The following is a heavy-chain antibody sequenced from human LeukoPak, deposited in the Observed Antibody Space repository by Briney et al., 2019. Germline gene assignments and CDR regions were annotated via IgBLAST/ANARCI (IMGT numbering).Heavy chain of an antibody. CDR1: GYTFTSYY. CDR2: INPSGGST. D-gene: IGHD3-22*01. CDR3: ARESLNYYDSSGYYYSY. J-gene: IGHJ4*02. V-gene: IGHV1-46*01. Sequence: ASVKVSCKASGYTFTSYYMHRVRQAPGQGLEWMGIINPSGGSTSYAQKFQGRVTMTRDTSTSTVYMELSSLRSEDTAVYYCARESLNYYDSSGYYYSYWGQGTLVTVSS.